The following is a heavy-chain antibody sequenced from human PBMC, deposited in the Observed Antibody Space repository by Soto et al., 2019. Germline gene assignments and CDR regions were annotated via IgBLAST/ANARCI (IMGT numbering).Heavy chain of an antibody. CDR2: TYYRSKWYN. V-gene: IGHV6-1*01. J-gene: IGHJ6*03. CDR1: GDSVSSNSAA. CDR3: ASARSVAAAGTSPYYYYYYMDV. D-gene: IGHD6-13*01. Sequence: SQTLSLTCAISGDSVSSNSAAWNWIRQSPSRGLEWLGRTYYRSKWYNDYAVSVKSRITINPDTSKNQFSLQLNSVTPEDTAVYYCASARSVAAAGTSPYYYYYYMDVWGKGTTVTVSS.